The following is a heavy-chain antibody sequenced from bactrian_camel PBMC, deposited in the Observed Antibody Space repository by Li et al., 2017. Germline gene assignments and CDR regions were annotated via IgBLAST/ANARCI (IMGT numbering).Heavy chain of an antibody. V-gene: IGHV3S26*01. CDR3: AAEDQAPWDMGWICNYNS. CDR1: GYTFNTYS. Sequence: QLVESGGGSALAGGSVRLSCAASGYTFNTYSWFRQAPGQEREGVAVLDRDGTSSYADSVKGRFTISKDNAKNTLYLRMDNLKPEDTALYTCAAEDQAPWDMGWICNYNSWGQGTQVTVS. CDR2: LDRDGTS. D-gene: IGHD3*01. J-gene: IGHJ6*01.